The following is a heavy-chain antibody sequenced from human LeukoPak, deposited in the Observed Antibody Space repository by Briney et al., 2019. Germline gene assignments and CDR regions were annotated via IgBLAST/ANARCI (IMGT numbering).Heavy chain of an antibody. D-gene: IGHD5-24*01. J-gene: IGHJ4*02. V-gene: IGHV4-30-2*01. CDR1: GGSISSGGYY. CDR2: IYHSGST. CDR3: ARDRLDGYNHYDY. Sequence: SETLSLTCAVSGGSISSGGYYWSWIRQPPGKGLEWIGYIYHSGSTYYNPSLKSRVTISVDRSKNQFSLKLSSVTAADTAVYYCARDRLDGYNHYDYWGQGTLVTVSS.